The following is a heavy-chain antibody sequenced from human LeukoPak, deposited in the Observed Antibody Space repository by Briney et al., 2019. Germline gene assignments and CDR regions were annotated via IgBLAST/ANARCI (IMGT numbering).Heavy chain of an antibody. CDR2: ISGSGSNT. CDR1: GFTFSTYN. Sequence: GGSLRLSCAASGFTFSTYNMVWVRQPPGKGLEWVSIISGSGSNTYYADSVKGRFTISRDNSKNTLYLQMNSLRAEDTAVYYCAKRRLGAANPGDFDYWGQGTLVTVSS. V-gene: IGHV3-23*01. CDR3: AKRRLGAANPGDFDY. J-gene: IGHJ4*02. D-gene: IGHD2-15*01.